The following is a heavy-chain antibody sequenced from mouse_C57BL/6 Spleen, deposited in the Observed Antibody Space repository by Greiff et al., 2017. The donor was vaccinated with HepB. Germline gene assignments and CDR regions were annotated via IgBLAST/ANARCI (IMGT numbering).Heavy chain of an antibody. J-gene: IGHJ4*01. CDR2: IDPSDSET. V-gene: IGHV1-52*01. Sequence: QVQLKQPGAELARPGSSVKLSCKASGYTFTSYRMHWVKQRPIQGLEWIGNIDPSDSETNYNQKFKDKATLTADKSSNTAYMQHSSLTSEDSAVYYCERCYCDYLCCAMDYWGQGTSVTVAS. CDR3: ERCYCDYLCCAMDY. D-gene: IGHD2-4*01. CDR1: GYTFTSYR.